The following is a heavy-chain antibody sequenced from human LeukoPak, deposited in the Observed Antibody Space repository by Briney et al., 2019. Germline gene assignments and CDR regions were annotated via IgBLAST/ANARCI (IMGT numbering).Heavy chain of an antibody. D-gene: IGHD3-22*01. CDR3: ARDFEGVRAYYDSSGYLDY. Sequence: ASVKVSCKASGYTFTGYYMHWVRQAPGQGLEWMGWINPNSGGTNYAQKFQGRVTMTRDTSISTAYMELSRLRADDTAVYYCARDFEGVRAYYDSSGYLDYWGQGTLVTVSS. V-gene: IGHV1-2*02. J-gene: IGHJ4*02. CDR1: GYTFTGYY. CDR2: INPNSGGT.